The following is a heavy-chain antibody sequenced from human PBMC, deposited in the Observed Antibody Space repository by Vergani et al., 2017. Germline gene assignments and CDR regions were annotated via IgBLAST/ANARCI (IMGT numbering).Heavy chain of an antibody. V-gene: IGHV1-18*01. CDR1: GYTFIIYG. CDR2: IRPYTGHT. J-gene: IGHJ3*01. CDR3: ARVAPSNSEVTPTAFDV. D-gene: IGHD1-1*01. Sequence: QVQLVQSGAEVKKPGASVKVSCKASGYTFIIYGISWVRQAPGKGLEWMAWIRPYTGHTIYAQKFQDRVTMTADTSTNTAYMELRSLRSDDTAVYFCARVAPSNSEVTPTAFDVWGQGTMVIVSS.